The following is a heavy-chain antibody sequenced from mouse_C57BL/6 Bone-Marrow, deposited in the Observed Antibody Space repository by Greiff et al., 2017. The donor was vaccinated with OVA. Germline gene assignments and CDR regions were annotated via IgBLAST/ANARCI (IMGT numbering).Heavy chain of an antibody. CDR3: ARQELTGTLMDY. V-gene: IGHV5-12*01. J-gene: IGHJ4*01. CDR1: GFTFSDYY. Sequence: EVHLVESGGGLVQPGGSLKLSCAASGFTFSDYYMYWVRQTPEKRLEWVAYISNGGGSTYYPDTVKGRFTISRDNAKNTLYLQMSRLKSEDTAMYYCARQELTGTLMDYWGQGTSVTVSS. D-gene: IGHD4-1*01. CDR2: ISNGGGST.